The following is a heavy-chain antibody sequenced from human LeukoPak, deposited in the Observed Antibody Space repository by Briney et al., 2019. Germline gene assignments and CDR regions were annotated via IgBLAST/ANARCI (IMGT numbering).Heavy chain of an antibody. CDR2: ISYDGSNK. CDR3: AREYSSSWYYFDY. J-gene: IGHJ4*02. D-gene: IGHD6-13*01. Sequence: PGGSLRLSCAASGFTFSSYAMHWVRQAPGKGLEWVAVISYDGSNKYYADSVKGRFTISRDNSKNTLYLQMNSLRAEDTAVYYCAREYSSSWYYFDYWGQGTLVTVSP. V-gene: IGHV3-30*04. CDR1: GFTFSSYA.